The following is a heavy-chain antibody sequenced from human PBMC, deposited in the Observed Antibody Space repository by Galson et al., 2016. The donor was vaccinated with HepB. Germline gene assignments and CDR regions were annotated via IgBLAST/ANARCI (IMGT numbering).Heavy chain of an antibody. CDR3: ARGRRGAISDFFDS. V-gene: IGHV3-74*01. J-gene: IGHJ4*02. CDR2: IKTDGSIT. D-gene: IGHD3-10*01. Sequence: SLRLSCAASGFSFSSYDMHWVRQATGKGLVWVSRIKTDGSITGYADSVKGRFTISRANGKKTMYLQMNSLRAEDTALYYCARGRRGAISDFFDSWGQGTLVTVSS. CDR1: GFSFSSYD.